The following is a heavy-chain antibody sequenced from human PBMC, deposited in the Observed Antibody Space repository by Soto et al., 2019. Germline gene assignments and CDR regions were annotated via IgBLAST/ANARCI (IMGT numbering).Heavy chain of an antibody. CDR3: AKVSRKGSAIDFDY. D-gene: IGHD3-10*01. V-gene: IGHV1-8*01. J-gene: IGHJ4*02. CDR2: VNPNNGDT. CDR1: GYTFSNYD. Sequence: QVQLVQSGAELKKPGASVKVSCKASGYTFSNYDMNWVRQATGQGPEWIGWVNPNNGDTGYARQFPGRVTLTTDISQPTAYMELTSLRSEDTAIYYCAKVSRKGSAIDFDYWGQGTLITVSS.